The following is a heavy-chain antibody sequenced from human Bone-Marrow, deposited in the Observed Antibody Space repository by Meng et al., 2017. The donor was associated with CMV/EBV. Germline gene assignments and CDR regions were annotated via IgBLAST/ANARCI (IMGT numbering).Heavy chain of an antibody. Sequence: GESLKISCSASGFNFGDYAMSWVRQAPGRGLEWVGFIKSNLHGGTTQYAASVKGRFILSRDDSRSLVYLQMNSLKTEDTAVYYCTRDYLFYAFDYWGQGTLVTVSS. CDR2: IKSNLHGGTT. CDR3: TRDYLFYAFDY. CDR1: GFNFGDYA. V-gene: IGHV3-49*04. J-gene: IGHJ4*02. D-gene: IGHD5/OR15-5a*01.